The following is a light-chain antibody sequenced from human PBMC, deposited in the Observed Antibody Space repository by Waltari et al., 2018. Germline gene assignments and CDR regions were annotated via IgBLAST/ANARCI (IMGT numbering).Light chain of an antibody. CDR3: MQVLEPPLT. Sequence: EIVMTQSPLSLPVTPGEPASLSCRSSQSLRCTGYNCLDWYLHKPGQPPQLLIYLGSNRASGVPDRFSGSASGTDFTLKISRVEAEDVGVYYCMQVLEPPLTFGGGTTVEIK. CDR1: QSLRCTGYNC. CDR2: LGS. J-gene: IGKJ4*01. V-gene: IGKV2-28*01.